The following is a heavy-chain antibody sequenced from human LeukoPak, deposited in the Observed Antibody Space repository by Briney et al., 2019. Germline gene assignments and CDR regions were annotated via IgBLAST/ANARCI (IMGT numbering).Heavy chain of an antibody. V-gene: IGHV1-8*01. CDR1: GYTFTSYD. CDR2: MNPNSGNT. Sequence: ASVKVSCKASGYTFTSYDINWVRQAAGQGLEWMGWMNPNSGNTGYAQKFQGRVTMTRNTSISTAYMELSSLRSEDTAVYYSARLATHYDSSGYHSWFDPWGQGTLVTVSS. D-gene: IGHD3-22*01. CDR3: ARLATHYDSSGYHSWFDP. J-gene: IGHJ5*02.